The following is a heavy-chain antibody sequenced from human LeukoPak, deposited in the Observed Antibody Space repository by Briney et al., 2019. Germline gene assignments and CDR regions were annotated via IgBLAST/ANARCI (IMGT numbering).Heavy chain of an antibody. V-gene: IGHV4-38-2*02. CDR2: IYHSGNT. CDR3: ARSNSESFDY. D-gene: IGHD4-23*01. CDR1: GYSISSGYY. Sequence: PSETLSLTCTVSGYSISSGYYWAWIRQPPGKGLQWIGNIYHSGNTYYNPSLKSRVSISVDTSKNQFSLKLSSVTAADTAVYYCARSNSESFDYWGQGTLVTVSS. J-gene: IGHJ4*02.